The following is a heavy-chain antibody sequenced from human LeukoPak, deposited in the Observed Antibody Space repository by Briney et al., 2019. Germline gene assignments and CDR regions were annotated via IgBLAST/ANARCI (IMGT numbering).Heavy chain of an antibody. CDR2: IIPIFGTA. D-gene: IGHD2-2*02. CDR1: GGTFSSYA. V-gene: IGHV1-69*13. CDR3: ARSFNRAPDRSSTSCYNGADAFDI. J-gene: IGHJ3*02. Sequence: SVKVSCKASGGTFSSYAISWVRQAPGQGLEWMGGIIPIFGTANYAQKFQGRVTITADESTSTAYMELSSLRSEDTAVYYCARSFNRAPDRSSTSCYNGADAFDIWGQGTMVTVSS.